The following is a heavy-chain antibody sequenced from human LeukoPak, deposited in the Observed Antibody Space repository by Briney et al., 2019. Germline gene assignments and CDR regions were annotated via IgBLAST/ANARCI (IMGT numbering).Heavy chain of an antibody. CDR2: ISTSSSYI. CDR3: ARLRSTSYYFDY. V-gene: IGHV3-21*01. J-gene: IGHJ4*02. CDR1: GFTFSSDS. Sequence: GGSLTLSCAASGFTFSSDSMNWVCHAPATGLERVSSISTSSSYIYYADSVKGRFTISRDNAKISLYLQMNSLRAEDTAVYYCARLRSTSYYFDYWGQGTLVTVSS. D-gene: IGHD2-2*01.